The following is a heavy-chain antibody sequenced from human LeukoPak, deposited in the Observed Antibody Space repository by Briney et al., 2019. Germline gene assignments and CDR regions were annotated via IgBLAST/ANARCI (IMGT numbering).Heavy chain of an antibody. CDR1: GITLSNYG. V-gene: IGHV3-23*01. D-gene: IGHD3/OR15-3a*01. CDR2: ISGSGGST. CDR3: AKRGVVIRVILVGFHKEAYYFES. J-gene: IGHJ4*02. Sequence: GGSLRLSCAVYGITLSNYGMSWIRQAPGKGLEWVAGISGSGGSTYYADSVKGRFTIYRHNPKNTLYLQMNSLRAEDTAVYFCAKRGVVIRVILVGFHKEAYYFESWGQGALVTVSS.